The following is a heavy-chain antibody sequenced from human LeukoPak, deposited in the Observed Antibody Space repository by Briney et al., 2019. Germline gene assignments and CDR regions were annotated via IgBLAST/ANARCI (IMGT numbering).Heavy chain of an antibody. V-gene: IGHV4-39*07. CDR3: ARAGVGYCSSTSCHKGLGY. CDR2: ITHSGST. D-gene: IGHD2-2*01. J-gene: IGHJ4*02. Sequence: SETLSLTCTVSGASISGSSYYWGWIRQPPGKGLEWIGEITHSGSTNYNPSLKSRVTISVDTSKNQFSLKLSSVTAADTAVYYCARAGVGYCSSTSCHKGLGYWGQGTLVTVSS. CDR1: GASISGSSYY.